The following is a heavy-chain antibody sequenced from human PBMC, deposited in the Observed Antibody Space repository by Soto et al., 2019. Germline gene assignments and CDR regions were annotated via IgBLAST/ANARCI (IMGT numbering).Heavy chain of an antibody. CDR1: GYSISSCYY. Sequence: SSETLSLTCAVSGYSISSCYYWGWIRQSPGKGLEWIVSIYHSGSTYYNPSLKSRVIISVDTSKNQFSLKLSSVTAADTAVYYCARLAPIAAADGMDVWGQGTTVTVSS. J-gene: IGHJ6*02. CDR2: IYHSGST. D-gene: IGHD6-13*01. CDR3: ARLAPIAAADGMDV. V-gene: IGHV4-38-2*01.